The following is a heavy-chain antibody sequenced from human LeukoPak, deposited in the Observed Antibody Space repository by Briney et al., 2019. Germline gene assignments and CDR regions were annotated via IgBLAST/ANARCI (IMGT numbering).Heavy chain of an antibody. Sequence: SETLSLTCSVSGYSISSGYYWGWIRQPPGKGLEWIGYIYYSGSTNYNPSLKSRVTISVDTSKNQFSLKLSSVTAADTAVYYCARGRQQLAYYYYYYMDVWGKGTTVTVSS. CDR1: GYSISSGYY. CDR3: ARGRQQLAYYYYYYMDV. V-gene: IGHV4-61*01. D-gene: IGHD6-13*01. CDR2: IYYSGST. J-gene: IGHJ6*03.